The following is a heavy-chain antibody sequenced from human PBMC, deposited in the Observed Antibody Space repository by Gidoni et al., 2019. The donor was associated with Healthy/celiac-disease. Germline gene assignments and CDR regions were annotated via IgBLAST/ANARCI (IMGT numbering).Heavy chain of an antibody. D-gene: IGHD3-22*01. CDR1: GFTFADYG. V-gene: IGHV3-20*03. Sequence: EVQLVESGGGVVRHGGSLRLSSAGFGFTFADYGMSWVRPAPGKGLEWVSGINWNGGSTGYADSVKGRFTISRDNAKNSLYLQMNSLRAEDTALYYCARGLHYYDSSGYYILGYWGQGTLVTVSS. J-gene: IGHJ4*02. CDR3: ARGLHYYDSSGYYILGY. CDR2: INWNGGST.